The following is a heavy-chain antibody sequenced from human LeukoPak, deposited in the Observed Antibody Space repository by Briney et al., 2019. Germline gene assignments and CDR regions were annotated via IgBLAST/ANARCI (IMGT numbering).Heavy chain of an antibody. CDR3: ARGGVNYKIAGP. D-gene: IGHD3-10*01. J-gene: IGHJ5*02. V-gene: IGHV4-59*01. CDR2: IYYSGST. CDR1: GGSITSYY. Sequence: PSETLSLTCTVSGGSITSYYWSWIRQPPGKGLEWIGYIYYSGSTNYNPSLKSRVTISVDTSKNQFPLKLSSVTAADTAVYYCARGGVNYKIAGPCGQGALVTVSS.